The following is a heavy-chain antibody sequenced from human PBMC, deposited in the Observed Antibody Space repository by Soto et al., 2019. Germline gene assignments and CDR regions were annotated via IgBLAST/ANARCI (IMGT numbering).Heavy chain of an antibody. CDR1: GGTFSSYA. CDR2: IIPIFGTS. Sequence: SVKVSCKASGGTFSSYAISWVRQAPGEGLEWMGGIIPIFGTSNYAQKFQGRVTITADDSTSTAYMELSSMRSEDTAVYYCASYNYSGSGNSNYYGMDVLGQGATVTVSS. V-gene: IGHV1-69*13. D-gene: IGHD3-10*01. J-gene: IGHJ6*02. CDR3: ASYNYSGSGNSNYYGMDV.